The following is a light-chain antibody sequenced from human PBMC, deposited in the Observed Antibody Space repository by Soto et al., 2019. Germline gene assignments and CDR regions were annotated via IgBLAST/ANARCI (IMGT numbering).Light chain of an antibody. V-gene: IGLV2-14*01. J-gene: IGLJ1*01. CDR2: EVT. Sequence: QSALTQPAFVSGSPGQSIAISCTGTSSDVGGYDYVSWYQQHPDKAPKLMIYEVTKRPSGVSNRFSGSKSGNTASLTISGLQPEDEADYYCSSHTSGSTRVFGSGTKLTVL. CDR3: SSHTSGSTRV. CDR1: SSDVGGYDY.